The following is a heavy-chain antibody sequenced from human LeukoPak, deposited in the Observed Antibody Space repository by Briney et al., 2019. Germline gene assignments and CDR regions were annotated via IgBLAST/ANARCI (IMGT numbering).Heavy chain of an antibody. V-gene: IGHV4-34*01. CDR3: ARTMVRGVINYYYMDV. Sequence: SETLSLTCAVYGGSFSGYYWSWIRQPPGKGLVWIGEINHSGSTNYNPSLKSRVTISVDTSKNQFSLKLSSVTAADTAVYYCARTMVRGVINYYYMDVWGKGTTVTVSS. CDR2: INHSGST. CDR1: GGSFSGYY. D-gene: IGHD3-10*01. J-gene: IGHJ6*03.